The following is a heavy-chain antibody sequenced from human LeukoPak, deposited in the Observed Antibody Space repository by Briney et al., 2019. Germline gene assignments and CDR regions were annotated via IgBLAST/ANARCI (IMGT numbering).Heavy chain of an antibody. V-gene: IGHV3-21*01. CDR2: ISSSSSYI. D-gene: IGHD3-10*01. CDR3: ARGGSGSPNFDY. CDR1: GFTFSSYS. Sequence: GGSLRLSCAASGFTFSSYSMNWVRQAPGKGLEWVSSISSSSSYIYYADSVKGRFTISRDNAKNSLYLQMNSLRAEDTAVYYCARGGSGSPNFDYWDQGTLVTVSS. J-gene: IGHJ4*02.